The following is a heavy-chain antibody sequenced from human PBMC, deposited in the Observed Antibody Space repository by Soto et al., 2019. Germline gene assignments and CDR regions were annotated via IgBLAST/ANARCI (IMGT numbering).Heavy chain of an antibody. J-gene: IGHJ3*02. Sequence: GGSLRLSCAASGFTFSGYWMSWARQAPGKGLEWVANIRQDGSENYFVDSVKGRFTISRDNAKNSLYLQMNSLKTDDTAVYYCARRGRRSGNYADAFDIWGQGTMVTVSS. CDR3: ARRGRRSGNYADAFDI. CDR1: GFTFSGYW. CDR2: IRQDGSEN. D-gene: IGHD1-26*01. V-gene: IGHV3-7*03.